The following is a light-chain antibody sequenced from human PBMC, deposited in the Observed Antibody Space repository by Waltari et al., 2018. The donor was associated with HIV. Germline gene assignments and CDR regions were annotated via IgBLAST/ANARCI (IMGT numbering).Light chain of an antibody. CDR1: SSDVGGFKL. CDR2: EVF. Sequence: QSALTQPASVSGSPGQSITISCTGTSSDVGGFKLVSWYQQFPDKAPKLIIYEVFNRPPGVSIRFSGSRSGNTASLTISDLQAEDEATYHCATFASDTTVPGFGGGTRLTVL. J-gene: IGLJ2*01. CDR3: ATFASDTTVPG. V-gene: IGLV2-14*01.